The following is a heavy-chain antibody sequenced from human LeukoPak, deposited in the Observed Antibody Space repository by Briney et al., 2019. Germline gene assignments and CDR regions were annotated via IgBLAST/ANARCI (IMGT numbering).Heavy chain of an antibody. D-gene: IGHD2-15*01. J-gene: IGHJ4*02. CDR3: ARDRSLALFDY. Sequence: SETLSLTCTVSGGSISSYYWNWIRQPAGKGLEWIGRIYIIGSPIYNPSLKSRVTMSVDTSKNQFSLKLSSVTAADTAVYYCARDRSLALFDYWGQGTLVTVSS. CDR1: GGSISSYY. CDR2: IYIIGSP. V-gene: IGHV4-4*07.